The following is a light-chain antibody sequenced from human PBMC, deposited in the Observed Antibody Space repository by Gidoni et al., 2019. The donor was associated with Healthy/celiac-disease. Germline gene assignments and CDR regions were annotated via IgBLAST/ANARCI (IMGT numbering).Light chain of an antibody. Sequence: DIQMTQSPSTLSASVGDRVTITCRASQSISSWLAWYQQKPGKAPKLLIYKASSIESGVPSRFSGSGSGTEFTLTISSLQPDDFATYYCQQYNSFMCSFGQGTKLEIK. CDR3: QQYNSFMCS. CDR2: KAS. J-gene: IGKJ2*04. CDR1: QSISSW. V-gene: IGKV1-5*03.